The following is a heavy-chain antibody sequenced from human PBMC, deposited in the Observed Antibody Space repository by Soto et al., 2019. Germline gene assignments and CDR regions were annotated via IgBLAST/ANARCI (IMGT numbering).Heavy chain of an antibody. Sequence: LRLSCAASGFTFSSYAMSWVRQAPGKGLEWVSAISGSGGSTYYADSVKGRFTISRDNSKNTLYLQMNSLRAEDTAVYYCASNRFDSSGYYSDYWGQGTLVTVSS. D-gene: IGHD3-22*01. V-gene: IGHV3-23*01. CDR3: ASNRFDSSGYYSDY. CDR1: GFTFSSYA. CDR2: ISGSGGST. J-gene: IGHJ4*02.